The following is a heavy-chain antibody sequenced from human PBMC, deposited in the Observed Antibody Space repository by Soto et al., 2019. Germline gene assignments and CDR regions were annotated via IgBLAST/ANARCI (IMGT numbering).Heavy chain of an antibody. CDR3: ARAPVDIVVVPAAPHYYMDV. V-gene: IGHV6-1*01. CDR1: GDSVSSNSAA. J-gene: IGHJ6*03. Sequence: SQTLSLTCAISGDSVSSNSAAWNWIRQSPSRGLEWLGRTYYRSKWYNDYTVSVKGRITINPDTSKNQFSLQLNSVTPEDTAVYYCARAPVDIVVVPAAPHYYMDVWGKGTTVTVSS. D-gene: IGHD2-2*01. CDR2: TYYRSKWYN.